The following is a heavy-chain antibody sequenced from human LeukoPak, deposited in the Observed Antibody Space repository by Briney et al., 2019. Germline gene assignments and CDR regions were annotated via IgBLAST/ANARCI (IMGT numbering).Heavy chain of an antibody. J-gene: IGHJ4*02. CDR3: ARDRSYGSGFDS. CDR1: GGSFSGYY. Sequence: SETLSLTCAVYGGSFSGYYWSWIRQPPGKGLEWIGYIYYSGSTNYNPSLKSRVTISVDTSKNQFSLKLTSVTAADTAVYYCARDRSYGSGFDSWGQGTLVTVSS. D-gene: IGHD3-10*01. V-gene: IGHV4-59*01. CDR2: IYYSGST.